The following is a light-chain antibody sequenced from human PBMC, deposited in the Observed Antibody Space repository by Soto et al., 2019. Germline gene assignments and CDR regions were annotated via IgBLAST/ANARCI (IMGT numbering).Light chain of an antibody. J-gene: IGKJ1*01. V-gene: IGKV1-5*03. Sequence: DIQMTQSPSTLSASVGDRVTITCRAGQSISNLLAWYQQKSGRAPKLLIYKATILQSGVTSRFSGSGSGTEFTLTISNLQPDDFATYYCQCYHAVSRTFGQGTKVDIK. CDR1: QSISNL. CDR2: KAT. CDR3: QCYHAVSRT.